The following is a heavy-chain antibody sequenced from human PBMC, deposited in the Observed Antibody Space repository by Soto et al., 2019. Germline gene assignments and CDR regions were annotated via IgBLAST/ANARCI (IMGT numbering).Heavy chain of an antibody. CDR1: GYSFTSYW. CDR3: ARLEYYYDSSGEQLDY. V-gene: IGHV5-51*01. D-gene: IGHD3-22*01. J-gene: IGHJ4*02. CDR2: IYPGDSDT. Sequence: GESLKISCKGSGYSFTSYWIGWVRQMPGKGLEWMGIIYPGDSDTRYSPSFQGQGTISADKSISTAYLQWSSLKASDTAMYYCARLEYYYDSSGEQLDYWGQGTLVTVSS.